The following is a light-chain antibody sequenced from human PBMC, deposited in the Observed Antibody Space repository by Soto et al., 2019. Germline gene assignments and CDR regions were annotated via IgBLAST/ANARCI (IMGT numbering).Light chain of an antibody. J-gene: IGKJ1*01. CDR3: QQFKDCWS. CDR1: QSIPDS. Sequence: DIQMTQSPSRLSAFVGDRVTITCRASQSIPDSLAWYQKRPGKAPSLLIYDASTLESGVPSRFSGSGSGTECSLTITSLQPDDFETYYCQQFKDCWSFGQGTKVEVK. V-gene: IGKV1-5*01. CDR2: DAS.